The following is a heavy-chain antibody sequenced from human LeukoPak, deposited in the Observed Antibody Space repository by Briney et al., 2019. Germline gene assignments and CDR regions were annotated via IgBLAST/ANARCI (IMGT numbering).Heavy chain of an antibody. CDR1: GGSISSGSYC. V-gene: IGHV4-61*02. CDR3: AREDGVQTFDY. J-gene: IGHJ4*02. D-gene: IGHD2-8*01. Sequence: TSETLSLTCTVSGGSISSGSYCWSWIRQPAGKGLEWIGRIYTSGSTNYNPSLKSRVTISVDTSKNQFSLKLSSVTAADTDVYYCAREDGVQTFDYWGQGTLVTVSS. CDR2: IYTSGST.